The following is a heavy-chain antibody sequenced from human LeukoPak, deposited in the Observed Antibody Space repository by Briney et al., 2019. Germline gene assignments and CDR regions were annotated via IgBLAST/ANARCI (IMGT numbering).Heavy chain of an antibody. J-gene: IGHJ4*01. Sequence: GGSLRHSCTASGFTFGDYAMSWFRQAPGRGLEWVGFIRTRSSGATTDYAASVKGRFTISRDDSRGIAYLQMNSLKTEDTAVYFCSREETIVRGVASPIDYWGHGTLVTVSS. CDR3: SREETIVRGVASPIDY. CDR1: GFTFGDYA. V-gene: IGHV3-49*03. CDR2: IRTRSSGATT. D-gene: IGHD3-10*01.